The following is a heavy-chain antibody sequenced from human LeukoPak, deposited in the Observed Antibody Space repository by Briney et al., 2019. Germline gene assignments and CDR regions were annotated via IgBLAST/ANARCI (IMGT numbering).Heavy chain of an antibody. J-gene: IGHJ4*02. D-gene: IGHD2-15*01. CDR3: AKDWATLDY. CDR1: GFSFSSYN. V-gene: IGHV3-64*01. Sequence: GGSLRLSCAASGFSFSSYNMQWVRQAPGKGLEYVSAISTDGSSTYYVNSVKGRFTISRDNSKSTLYLQMGSLRAEDMAVYYCAKDWATLDYWGQGTLVTVSS. CDR2: ISTDGSST.